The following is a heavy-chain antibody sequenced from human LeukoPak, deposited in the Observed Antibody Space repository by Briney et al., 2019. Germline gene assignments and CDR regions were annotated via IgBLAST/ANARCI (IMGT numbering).Heavy chain of an antibody. CDR3: ARSEINDYFKY. CDR1: GYSISSGYD. J-gene: IGHJ4*02. Sequence: SETLSLTCTVSGYSISSGYDWGWMRQAPGKGLEWLGSISQSGNTYNNPSLKSRVTLSVDTSKNQVSLKLTSVSAADTAVYYCARSEINDYFKYWGPGILVTVST. CDR2: ISQSGNT. D-gene: IGHD3-16*01. V-gene: IGHV4-38-2*02.